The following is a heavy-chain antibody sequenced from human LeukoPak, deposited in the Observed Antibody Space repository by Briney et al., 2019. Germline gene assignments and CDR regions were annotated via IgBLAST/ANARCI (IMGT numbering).Heavy chain of an antibody. CDR1: GFTFRDYN. D-gene: IGHD3-9*01. V-gene: IGHV3-11*01. CDR3: ASLRYDILTGYCDY. Sequence: PGGSLRLSCAASGFTFRDYNMNWVRQAPGKGLEWVSYISSSGSTIYYADSVKGRFTISRDNAKNSLYLQMNSLRAEDTAVYYCASLRYDILTGYCDYWGQGTLVTVSS. J-gene: IGHJ4*02. CDR2: ISSSGSTI.